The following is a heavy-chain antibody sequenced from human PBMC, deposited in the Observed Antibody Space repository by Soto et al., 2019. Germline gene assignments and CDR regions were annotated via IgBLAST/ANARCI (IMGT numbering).Heavy chain of an antibody. CDR3: ARERDLTVVAARGMDV. CDR1: GFTFSSYW. V-gene: IGHV3-7*05. CDR2: IKQDGSEK. D-gene: IGHD2-15*01. J-gene: IGHJ6*02. Sequence: GGSLRLSCAASGFTFSSYWMSWVRQAPGKGLEWVANIKQDGSEKYYVDSVKGRFTISRDNAKNSLYLQMNSLRAEDTAVYYCARERDLTVVAARGMDVWGQGTTVTVSS.